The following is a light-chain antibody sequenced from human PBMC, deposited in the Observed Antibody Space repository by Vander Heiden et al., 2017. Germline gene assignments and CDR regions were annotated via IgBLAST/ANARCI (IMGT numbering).Light chain of an antibody. CDR1: NFGSKS. Sequence: SYVLTQPPSVSVAPGETARLTWRGNNFGSKSVRRYQQEPGQAPVLVVYDDSDRPSGIPERFSGANTGNTATLTSSRVEAGDEADYYCQVWDSSSDLVFGGGTKLTVL. V-gene: IGLV3-21*02. CDR2: DDS. CDR3: QVWDSSSDLV. J-gene: IGLJ2*01.